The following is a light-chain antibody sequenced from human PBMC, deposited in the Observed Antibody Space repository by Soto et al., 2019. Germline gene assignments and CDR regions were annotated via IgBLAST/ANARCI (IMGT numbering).Light chain of an antibody. V-gene: IGLV2-14*01. CDR1: SSDIGGYDY. CDR3: SSYTDSSAFVV. J-gene: IGLJ1*01. Sequence: QSVLTQPASVSGSPGQSITLSRTGTSSDIGGYDYVSWYQQHPGKAPNLMIYEVSNRASGVSNRFSGSKSGNTASLTISGLQAEDEADYYCSSYTDSSAFVVFGTGTKLTVL. CDR2: EVS.